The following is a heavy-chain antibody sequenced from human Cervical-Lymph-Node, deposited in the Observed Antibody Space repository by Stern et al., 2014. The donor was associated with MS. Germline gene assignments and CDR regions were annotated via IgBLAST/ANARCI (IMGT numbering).Heavy chain of an antibody. V-gene: IGHV1-69*01. CDR2: IKPLFGTA. J-gene: IGHJ4*02. CDR1: GGSLSTLD. D-gene: IGHD6-13*01. Sequence: QVQLVQSGAEVKRPESSVKVSCKASGGSLSTLDISWVRRAPGQGLEWVGEIKPLFGTANYAQKFKGRVTITADESTSTVYMELSSLKSEDTAIYFCARHQAGIAANWGQGTLVTVTS. CDR3: ARHQAGIAAN.